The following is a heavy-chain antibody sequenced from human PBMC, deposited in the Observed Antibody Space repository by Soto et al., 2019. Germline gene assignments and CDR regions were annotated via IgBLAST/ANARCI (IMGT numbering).Heavy chain of an antibody. CDR2: IYHSGST. Sequence: SETLSLTCAVSGGSISSSDCWSWVRQPPGKGLEWIGEIYHSGSTNYNPSLKSRVTISVDKSKNQFSLKLSSVTAADTAVYYCARESGIAVAGSGAFDISGQGKMFTVSS. J-gene: IGHJ3*02. CDR3: ARESGIAVAGSGAFDI. D-gene: IGHD6-19*01. V-gene: IGHV4-4*02. CDR1: GGSISSSDC.